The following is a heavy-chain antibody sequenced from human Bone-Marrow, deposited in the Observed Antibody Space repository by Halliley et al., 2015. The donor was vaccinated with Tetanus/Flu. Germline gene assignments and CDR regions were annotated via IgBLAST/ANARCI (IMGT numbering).Heavy chain of an antibody. V-gene: IGHV4-34*01. CDR2: IDDSGST. Sequence: LRLSCAVYGGSLSGYYWTWIRQSPGKGPEWIGEIDDSGSTNYNPSLKSRVTISVDLSKNQFSLKLSSVTAADTAVYYCARNIEVPVGVALDPCYGMDVWGQGTTITVSS. J-gene: IGHJ6*02. CDR1: GGSLSGYY. CDR3: ARNIEVPVGVALDPCYGMDV. D-gene: IGHD2-15*01.